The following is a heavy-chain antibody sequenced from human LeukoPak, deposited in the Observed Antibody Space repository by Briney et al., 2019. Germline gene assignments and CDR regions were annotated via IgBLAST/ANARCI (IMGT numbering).Heavy chain of an antibody. CDR2: ISYDGSNK. CDR3: AKGYSGYDWSLVDY. CDR1: GFTFSSYG. Sequence: GGTLRLSCAASGFTFSSYGMQWVRQAPGKGLERGAVISYDGSNKYYADSVKGRFTISRDNSENTLYLQMNSLRAEDTAVYYCAKGYSGYDWSLVDYWGQGTLVTVSS. V-gene: IGHV3-30*18. J-gene: IGHJ4*02. D-gene: IGHD5-12*01.